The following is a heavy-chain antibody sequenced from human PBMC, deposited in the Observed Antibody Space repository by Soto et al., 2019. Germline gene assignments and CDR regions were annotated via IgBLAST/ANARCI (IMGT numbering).Heavy chain of an antibody. CDR1: GGSFSGYY. D-gene: IGHD6-6*01. J-gene: IGHJ6*02. CDR2: INHSGST. CDR3: ARIHSSSSSDMDV. Sequence: SETLSLTCAVYGGSFSGYYWSWIRQPPGKRLEWIGEINHSGSTNYNPSLKSRVTISVDTSKNQFSLKLSSVTAADTAVYYCARIHSSSSSDMDVWGQGTTVTVSS. V-gene: IGHV4-34*01.